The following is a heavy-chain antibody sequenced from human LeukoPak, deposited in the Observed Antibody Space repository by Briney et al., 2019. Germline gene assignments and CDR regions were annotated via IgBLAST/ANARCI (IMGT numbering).Heavy chain of an antibody. CDR1: GGTFSNYA. D-gene: IGHD5-12*01. Sequence: SVKVSCKAFGGTFSNYAITWVRQAPGQGLEWMGRIIPIFGTANYAQKFQGRVTITADESTSTAYMELSSLRSEDTAVYYCAGGDIVATILGYYYYYMDVWGKGTTVTVSS. J-gene: IGHJ6*03. CDR3: AGGDIVATILGYYYYYMDV. CDR2: IIPIFGTA. V-gene: IGHV1-69*13.